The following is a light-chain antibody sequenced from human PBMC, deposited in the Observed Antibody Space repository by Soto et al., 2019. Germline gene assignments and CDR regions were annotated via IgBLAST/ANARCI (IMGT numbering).Light chain of an antibody. V-gene: IGLV2-8*01. J-gene: IGLJ1*01. CDR3: SSYAGSNIFYV. Sequence: QSVLAQPPSASGSPGHSVTISCTGTSSDVGGYNYVSWYQQHPGKAPNLMIYEVTKRLSGVPFRFSGSKSGNTASLTVSGLQAEDEADYYCSSYAGSNIFYVFGTGTKVTVL. CDR2: EVT. CDR1: SSDVGGYNY.